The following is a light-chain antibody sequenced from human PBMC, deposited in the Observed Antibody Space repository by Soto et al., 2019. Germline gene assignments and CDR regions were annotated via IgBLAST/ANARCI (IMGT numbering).Light chain of an antibody. V-gene: IGKV1-5*03. J-gene: IGKJ1*01. Sequence: DIQMTQSPSTLSGSVGDRVTITCRATQTSSSWLAWYQQKPGKAPKLLIYKASTLKSGVPSRFSGSRSGTELPLTISSLQPEDFASYYGLRDDSYSDGFGEGTKVELK. CDR2: KAS. CDR1: QTSSSW. CDR3: LRDDSYSDG.